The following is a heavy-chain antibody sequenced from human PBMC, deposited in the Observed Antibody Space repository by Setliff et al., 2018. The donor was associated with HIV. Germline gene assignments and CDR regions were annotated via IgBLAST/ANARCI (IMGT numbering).Heavy chain of an antibody. V-gene: IGHV3-30*02. J-gene: IGHJ4*02. CDR2: IPLDGTNK. CDR3: AKDRGRSTGWYPLDH. D-gene: IGHD6-19*01. Sequence: QAGGSLRLSCAASGFSFSFYGMHWVRQAPGKGLEWVAFIPLDGTNKYYAESVRGRFTISRDDSENTVYLQMSSLKAEDTGVYYCAKDRGRSTGWYPLDHWGQGTLVTVSS. CDR1: GFSFSFYG.